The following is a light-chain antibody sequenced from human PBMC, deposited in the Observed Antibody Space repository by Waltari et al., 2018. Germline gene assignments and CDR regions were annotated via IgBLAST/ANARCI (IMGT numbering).Light chain of an antibody. CDR3: CSYAGVDTFYV. Sequence: QSALTQPASVSGSPGQSITIPCTGTSSDVGSYDLVSWYQQHPGKAPKLIVYEVNERPSWVSNRFSGSKSGNTASLTISGLQAEDEADYYCCSYAGVDTFYVFGTGTKVTVL. CDR2: EVN. J-gene: IGLJ1*01. CDR1: SSDVGSYDL. V-gene: IGLV2-23*02.